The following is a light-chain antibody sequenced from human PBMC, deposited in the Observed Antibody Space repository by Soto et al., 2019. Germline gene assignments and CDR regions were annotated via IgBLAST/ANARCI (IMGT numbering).Light chain of an antibody. J-gene: IGKJ1*01. Sequence: EIVMTQSPATLSVSPGETATLSCRASQSVAGNLAWYQQKPGQPPRLLIYGVSTRATGVPARFSGSGSETDFSLTISSLQIEDFALYYCQQYGGSPRTFGQGTKVEVK. CDR2: GVS. V-gene: IGKV3-15*01. CDR3: QQYGGSPRT. CDR1: QSVAGN.